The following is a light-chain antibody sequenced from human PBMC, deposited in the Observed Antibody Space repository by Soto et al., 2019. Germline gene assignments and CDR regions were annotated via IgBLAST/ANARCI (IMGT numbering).Light chain of an antibody. J-gene: IGKJ5*01. V-gene: IGKV1-9*01. CDR2: AAS. Sequence: IQLPQSPSSLSASVGDRVTITCRASQAISSHLAWYQQEPGKAPKLLIYAASTLQSGVPSRFSGSGFGTDFTLTISSLQPEDFATYYCQQLNAYPITFGQGTRLEIK. CDR1: QAISSH. CDR3: QQLNAYPIT.